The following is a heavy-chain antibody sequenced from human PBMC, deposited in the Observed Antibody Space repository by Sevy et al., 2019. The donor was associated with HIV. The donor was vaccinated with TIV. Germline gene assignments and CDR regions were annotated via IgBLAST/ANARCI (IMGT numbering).Heavy chain of an antibody. Sequence: GGSLRLSCAASGFTFSKYSMSWVRQPPGKGLEWVSTLSFGCGEINYADSVKGRFTISRDNSKSSVYLQMNNLRPEDTAGYYCAREGCTKPHDCWGQGTLVTVSS. CDR2: LSFGCGEI. V-gene: IGHV3-23*01. CDR1: GFTFSKYS. D-gene: IGHD2-8*01. CDR3: AREGCTKPHDC. J-gene: IGHJ4*02.